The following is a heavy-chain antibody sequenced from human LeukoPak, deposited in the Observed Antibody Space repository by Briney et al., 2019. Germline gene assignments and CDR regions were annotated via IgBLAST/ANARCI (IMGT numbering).Heavy chain of an antibody. CDR1: GGSISSYY. V-gene: IGHV4-4*09. CDR3: ARLNYGDYLGDWFDP. CDR2: IYTSGST. Sequence: PSETLSLTCTVSGGSISSYYWSWIRQPPGKGLEWIGYIYTSGSTNYNPSLKSRVTISVDTSKNQFSLKLSSVTAADTAVYYCARLNYGDYLGDWFDPWGQGTLVTVSS. J-gene: IGHJ5*02. D-gene: IGHD4-17*01.